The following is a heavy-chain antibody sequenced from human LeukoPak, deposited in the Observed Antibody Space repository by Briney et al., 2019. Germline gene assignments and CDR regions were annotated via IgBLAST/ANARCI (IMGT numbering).Heavy chain of an antibody. Sequence: GGSLRLSCAASGFTFDDYGMSWVRQTPGKGLEWVSGISWNGGSTGYADSVKGRFTISRDNAENSLYLQMNSLRAEDTALYYCARNRGGVTRYYFDYWGQGTLVTVPS. V-gene: IGHV3-20*04. CDR2: ISWNGGST. D-gene: IGHD4-23*01. CDR1: GFTFDDYG. CDR3: ARNRGGVTRYYFDY. J-gene: IGHJ4*02.